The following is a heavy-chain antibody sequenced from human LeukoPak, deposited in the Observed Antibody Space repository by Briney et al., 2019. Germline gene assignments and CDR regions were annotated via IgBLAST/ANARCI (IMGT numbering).Heavy chain of an antibody. CDR3: ARRDLDAFDI. Sequence: PSETLFLTCTASGGSISSYYRSWIRQPPGKGLEWIGYIYYSGSTNYNPSLKSRVTISVDTSKNQFSLKLSSVTAADTAVYYCARRDLDAFDIWGQGTMVTVSS. CDR2: IYYSGST. J-gene: IGHJ3*02. CDR1: GGSISSYY. V-gene: IGHV4-59*08.